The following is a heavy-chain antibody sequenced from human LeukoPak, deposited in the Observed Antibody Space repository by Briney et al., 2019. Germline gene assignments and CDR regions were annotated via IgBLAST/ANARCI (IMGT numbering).Heavy chain of an antibody. J-gene: IGHJ4*02. V-gene: IGHV3-21*01. CDR3: ARLTAARTPPAFDY. CDR2: ISSSSSYI. Sequence: SGGSLRLSCAASGFTFSSYSMNWVRQAPGKGLEWVSSISSSSSYIYYADSVKGRFTISRDNAKNSLYLQMNSLRAEDTAVYYCARLTAARTPPAFDYWGQGTLVTVSS. D-gene: IGHD6-6*01. CDR1: GFTFSSYS.